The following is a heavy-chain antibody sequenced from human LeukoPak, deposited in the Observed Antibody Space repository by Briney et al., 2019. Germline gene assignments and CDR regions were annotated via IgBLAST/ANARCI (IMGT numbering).Heavy chain of an antibody. Sequence: GGSLRLSCAASGFTFNSYSMHWAGQAPAKGLEGWTAISDDETYKFYADSVKGRYTISRDNSKNTLYLQMNSLRAEDTAVYYCAKDPNDYGDYYFDYWGQGTLVTVSS. V-gene: IGHV3-30-3*01. CDR2: ISDDETYK. J-gene: IGHJ4*02. CDR3: AKDPNDYGDYYFDY. CDR1: GFTFNSYS. D-gene: IGHD4-17*01.